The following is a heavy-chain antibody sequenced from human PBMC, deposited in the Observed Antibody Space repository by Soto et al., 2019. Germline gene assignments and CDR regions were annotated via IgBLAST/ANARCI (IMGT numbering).Heavy chain of an antibody. CDR3: AKRGNIAEVVGDYGMDV. V-gene: IGHV1-3*01. CDR2: INAGNGNA. J-gene: IGHJ6*02. CDR1: GYTFSNYA. Sequence: QVHLLQSGAEVKKPGASVKVSCKASGYTFSNYAMHWVRQAPGPRLEWMGWINAGNGNAKYSQKFQDRVTTTRDKSVSTDYMVLSSLRSEDTAVYYCAKRGNIAEVVGDYGMDVWGQGPTVTVSS. D-gene: IGHD2-15*01.